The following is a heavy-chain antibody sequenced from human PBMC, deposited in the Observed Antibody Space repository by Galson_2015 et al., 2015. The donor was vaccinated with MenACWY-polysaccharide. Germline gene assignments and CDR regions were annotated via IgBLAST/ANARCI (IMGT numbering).Heavy chain of an antibody. CDR2: ISYDGSNK. CDR3: AKDSSSWITHFDY. CDR1: GFTFSSYG. D-gene: IGHD2-15*01. J-gene: IGHJ4*02. Sequence: SLRLSCAASGFTFSSYGMHWVRQAPGKGLEWVAVISYDGSNKHYADSVKGRFTISRDNSKNTLYVQMNSLRVEDTAVYYCAKDSSSWITHFDYWGQGTLVTVSS. V-gene: IGHV3-30*18.